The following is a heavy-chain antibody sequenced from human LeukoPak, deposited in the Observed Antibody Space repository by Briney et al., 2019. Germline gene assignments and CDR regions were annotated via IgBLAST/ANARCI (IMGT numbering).Heavy chain of an antibody. CDR3: AREPGETDEGFEY. V-gene: IGHV4-61*01. CDR1: GGSVSSGSYC. J-gene: IGHJ4*02. D-gene: IGHD1-14*01. Sequence: SETLPLTCTVSGGSVSSGSYCWNWIRQPPGKGLEWIGHIYYSGSTDYNPSLKSRVTISADTSKNQFSLKMTSVTAADTAVYYCAREPGETDEGFEYWGQGTLVTVSS. CDR2: IYYSGST.